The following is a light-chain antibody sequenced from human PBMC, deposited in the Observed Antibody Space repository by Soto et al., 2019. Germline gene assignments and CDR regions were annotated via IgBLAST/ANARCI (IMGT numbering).Light chain of an antibody. CDR1: SSDVGRYTY. Sequence: QSVLTQPASVSGFPGQSITISCAGTSSDVGRYTYVSWYQQHPGKAPKLIIYDVYSRPSGVSNRFSGSKSGNTASLTISGLQAEDEADYYCTSYTSTSTPYVFGGGTKVTVL. CDR2: DVY. CDR3: TSYTSTSTPYV. V-gene: IGLV2-14*01. J-gene: IGLJ1*01.